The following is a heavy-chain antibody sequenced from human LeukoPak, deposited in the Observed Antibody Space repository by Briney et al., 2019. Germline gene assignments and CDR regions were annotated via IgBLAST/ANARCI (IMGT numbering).Heavy chain of an antibody. CDR3: GKNRYSGSLSPFDI. V-gene: IGHV3-30-3*01. D-gene: IGHD1-26*01. CDR2: TSSDLNVK. J-gene: IGHJ3*02. CDR1: GFTFRNYF. Sequence: PGGSLRLSCAASGFTFRNYFIHWVRQAPGKGLEWVAVTSSDLNVKLYADSVKGRFTISRDNSKNTLYLQMNSLRAEDTAVYYCGKNRYSGSLSPFDIWGRGTMVTVSS.